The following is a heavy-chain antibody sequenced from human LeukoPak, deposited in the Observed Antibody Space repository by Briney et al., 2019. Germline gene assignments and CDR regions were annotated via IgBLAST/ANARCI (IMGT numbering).Heavy chain of an antibody. CDR3: ARDRYCSGGSCYHTIDY. CDR1: GYTFTSYY. D-gene: IGHD2-15*01. CDR2: VNPSGGGT. J-gene: IGHJ4*02. V-gene: IGHV1-46*01. Sequence: ASVKVSCKASGYTFTSYYMHWVRQAPGQGLEWMGIVNPSGGGTSYAQKFQGRVTMTSDTSTSTVSMELSSLRSEDTAVYYCARDRYCSGGSCYHTIDYWGQGTLVTVSS.